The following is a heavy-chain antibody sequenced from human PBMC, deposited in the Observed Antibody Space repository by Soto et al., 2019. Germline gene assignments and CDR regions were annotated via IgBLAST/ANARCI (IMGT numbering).Heavy chain of an antibody. CDR2: ISDSGSNT. Sequence: PGGSMRLSCAAFGFKISSSSMNWVRQAPGRGLEWVAYISDSGSNTLYADSVKGRFTVSRDTAKNSLYLQMSGLRDEDRAVYYCAKRTMATIRLGYFDYRGKGTRVTVSS. D-gene: IGHD5-12*01. V-gene: IGHV3-48*02. CDR3: AKRTMATIRLGYFDY. J-gene: IGHJ4*02. CDR1: GFKISSSS.